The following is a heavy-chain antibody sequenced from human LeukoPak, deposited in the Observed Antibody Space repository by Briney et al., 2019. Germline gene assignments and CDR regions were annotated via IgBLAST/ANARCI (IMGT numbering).Heavy chain of an antibody. V-gene: IGHV3-7*01. Sequence: GGSLRLSCAASGFTFCSAWMSWVRQAPGKGLEWVANVNQDGSGKYYVDSVKGRFTISKDNAKNSLYLQMNSLRAEDTAVYYCTSANYGPAYWGQGTLVTVSS. J-gene: IGHJ4*02. CDR1: GFTFCSAW. CDR2: VNQDGSGK. D-gene: IGHD5-24*01. CDR3: TSANYGPAY.